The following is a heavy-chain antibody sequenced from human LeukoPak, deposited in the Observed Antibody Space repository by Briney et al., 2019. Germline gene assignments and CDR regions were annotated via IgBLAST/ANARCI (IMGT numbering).Heavy chain of an antibody. D-gene: IGHD2-21*02. J-gene: IGHJ3*02. CDR1: RLTFSNYG. Sequence: GGSLRLSCAASRLTFSNYGMHWVRLAPAKGLEWVATIWYDGSKKFYVDSVKGRFTISRDNSKKILYLQMNNLGAEDTAIYYCARGPVLAYCGADCQVDAFRIWGQGTMVTVSS. CDR3: ARGPVLAYCGADCQVDAFRI. V-gene: IGHV3-33*01. CDR2: IWYDGSKK.